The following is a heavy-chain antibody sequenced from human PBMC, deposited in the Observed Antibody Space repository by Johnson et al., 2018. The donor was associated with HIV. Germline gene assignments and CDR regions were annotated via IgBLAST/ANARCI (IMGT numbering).Heavy chain of an antibody. CDR3: ARSIADRPGGAFDI. D-gene: IGHD6-6*01. CDR1: GFTFSNYV. J-gene: IGHJ3*02. Sequence: QVQLVESGGGVVQPGRSLRLSCAASGFTFSNYVMHWVRQPPGKGLEWVALVSYDGSNKYYGDSVKGRFTISRDNSKNTLCLQMNSLKAEDTAVYYCARSIADRPGGAFDIWGQGTVVTISS. CDR2: VSYDGSNK. V-gene: IGHV3-30-3*01.